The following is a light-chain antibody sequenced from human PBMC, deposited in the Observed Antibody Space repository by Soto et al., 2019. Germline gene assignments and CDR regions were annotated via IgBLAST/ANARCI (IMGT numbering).Light chain of an antibody. Sequence: QSALTQPASVSGSPGQSITISCTGTSSDIGGYNYVSWYQQHPDKAPKLIIYEVVKRPSGVSNRFSGSKSGNTASLTISGLQAEDEADYYCSSYTSSSVVFGGGTKLTVL. V-gene: IGLV2-14*01. CDR3: SSYTSSSVV. J-gene: IGLJ2*01. CDR2: EVV. CDR1: SSDIGGYNY.